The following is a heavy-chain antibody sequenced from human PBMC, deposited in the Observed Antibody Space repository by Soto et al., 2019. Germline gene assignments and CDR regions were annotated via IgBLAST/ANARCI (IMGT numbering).Heavy chain of an antibody. Sequence: GGSLRLSCAASGFTFNDYYMSWIRQAPGKGLEWVSYISSSGSTIYYADSVKGRFTISRDNAKNSLYLQMNSLRAEDTAVYYCASAGETGAVAGTRYYYYYMDVWGKGTTVTVSS. D-gene: IGHD6-19*01. V-gene: IGHV3-11*01. J-gene: IGHJ6*03. CDR1: GFTFNDYY. CDR2: ISSSGSTI. CDR3: ASAGETGAVAGTRYYYYYMDV.